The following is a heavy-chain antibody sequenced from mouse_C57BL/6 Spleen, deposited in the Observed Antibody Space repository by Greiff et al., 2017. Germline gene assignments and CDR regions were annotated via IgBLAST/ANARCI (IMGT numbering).Heavy chain of an antibody. CDR1: GYSITSGYY. Sequence: VQLKESGPGLVKPSQSLSLTCSVTGYSITSGYYWNWIRQFPGNKLEWMGYISYDGSNNYNPSLKNRISITRDTSKNQFFLKLNSVTTEDTATYYCARRGDYDGFAYWGQGTLVTVSA. V-gene: IGHV3-6*01. CDR2: ISYDGSN. D-gene: IGHD2-4*01. J-gene: IGHJ3*01. CDR3: ARRGDYDGFAY.